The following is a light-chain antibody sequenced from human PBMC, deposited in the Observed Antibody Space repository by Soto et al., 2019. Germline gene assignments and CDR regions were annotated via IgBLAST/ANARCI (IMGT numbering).Light chain of an antibody. CDR3: AAWDDSLNGLWV. CDR2: SND. V-gene: IGLV1-44*01. CDR1: SSNIGRNT. Sequence: QSVLTQPPSASGTPGQRVTISCSGRSSNIGRNTVNWYQQLPGMAPKLLIYSNDQRPSGVPDRFSGSKSGTSASLAISGLQSEDEADYYCAAWDDSLNGLWVFGGGTKLTVL. J-gene: IGLJ3*02.